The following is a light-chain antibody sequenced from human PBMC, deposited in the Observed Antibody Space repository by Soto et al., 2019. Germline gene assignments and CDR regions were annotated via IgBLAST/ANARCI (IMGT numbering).Light chain of an antibody. V-gene: IGLV1-47*01. CDR2: RND. CDR1: SSNIGSKY. J-gene: IGLJ3*02. Sequence: QAVLTRPPSASGTPGQRVTISCSGSSSNIGSKYVYWYQQLPGTAPKLLIYRNDQRPSGVPDRFSGSKSGTSASLAISGLRSEDEADYYCAAWDGSLSGWVFGGGTQLTVL. CDR3: AAWDGSLSGWV.